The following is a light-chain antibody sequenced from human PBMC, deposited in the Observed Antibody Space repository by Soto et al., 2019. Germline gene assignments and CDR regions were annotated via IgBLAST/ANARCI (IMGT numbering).Light chain of an antibody. CDR2: DAS. CDR1: QSVSSY. CDR3: QQRSSWPRT. Sequence: EIVLTQSPATLSLSPGERATLSCRASQSVSSYLAWYQQKPGQVPRLVIYDASNRATGIPGRFSGSGSGTDFILTISSLEPEDFGAYYCQQRSSWPRTFGQGIKVEIK. J-gene: IGKJ1*01. V-gene: IGKV3-11*01.